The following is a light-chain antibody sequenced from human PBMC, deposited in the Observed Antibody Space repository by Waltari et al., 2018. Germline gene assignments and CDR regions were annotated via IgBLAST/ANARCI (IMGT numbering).Light chain of an antibody. CDR3: SSDAVSNNFYD. CDR1: GSVGP. Sequence: QSALTQPPSASGSPGQSVTISCTGTGSVGPVSWYQQLPGKAPKPLIYEVSKRPSGVPDRFSGSKSGNTASLTVSGLQAEDEGDYYCSSDAVSNNFYDFGSGTKVTVL. CDR2: EVS. V-gene: IGLV2-8*01. J-gene: IGLJ1*01.